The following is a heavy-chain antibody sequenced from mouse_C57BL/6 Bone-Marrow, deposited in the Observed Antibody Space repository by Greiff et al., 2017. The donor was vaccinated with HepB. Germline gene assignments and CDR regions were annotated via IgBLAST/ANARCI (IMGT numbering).Heavy chain of an antibody. V-gene: IGHV7-3*01. Sequence: EVKLVESGGGLVQPGGSLSLSCAASGFTFTDYYMSWVRQPPGKALEWLGFIRNKANGYTTEYSASVKGRFTISRDNSQSILYLQMNALRAEDSATYYCARKGYYGSSPWYFDVWGTGTTVTVSS. D-gene: IGHD1-1*01. J-gene: IGHJ1*03. CDR2: IRNKANGYTT. CDR3: ARKGYYGSSPWYFDV. CDR1: GFTFTDYY.